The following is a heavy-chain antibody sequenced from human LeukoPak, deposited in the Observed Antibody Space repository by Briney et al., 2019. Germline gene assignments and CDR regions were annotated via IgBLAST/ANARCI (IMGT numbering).Heavy chain of an antibody. D-gene: IGHD3-10*01. Sequence: ASVKVSCKSSGYSFTGYFMHWVRQAPGQGLEWMGWINPNSGDTKYAQKFQGRVTMTRDTSINTAYMELRRLTSDDTAVYYCARVPSMVRGVVNYGMDVWGQGTTVTVSS. J-gene: IGHJ6*02. CDR2: INPNSGDT. V-gene: IGHV1-2*02. CDR3: ARVPSMVRGVVNYGMDV. CDR1: GYSFTGYF.